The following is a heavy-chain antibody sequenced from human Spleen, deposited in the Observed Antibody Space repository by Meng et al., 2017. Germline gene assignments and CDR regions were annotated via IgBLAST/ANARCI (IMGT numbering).Heavy chain of an antibody. Sequence: GESLKISCKGSGYSFTSYWIGWVRQMPGKGLEWMGIIYPSDSDTRYSPSFQGQVTISADKSISTAYLQWSSLKASDTAMYYCARDRSENWNYVQGWFDPWGQGTLVTVSS. V-gene: IGHV5-51*01. D-gene: IGHD1-7*01. CDR3: ARDRSENWNYVQGWFDP. J-gene: IGHJ5*02. CDR1: GYSFTSYW. CDR2: IYPSDSDT.